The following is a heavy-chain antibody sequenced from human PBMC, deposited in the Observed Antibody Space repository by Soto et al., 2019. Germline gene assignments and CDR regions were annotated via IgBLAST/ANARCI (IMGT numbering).Heavy chain of an antibody. CDR1: GDSVSSNSAA. D-gene: IGHD1-7*01. V-gene: IGHV6-1*01. Sequence: SPTLSLTCAISGDSVSSNSAASNWIKQSPSRGLEWLGRTYYRYTWYNDYAVSVKSRITINPDTSKNQISLQLNSVTPEDTAVYYCARDIFNWNYPRAPSDAFDIWGQGTMVTVSS. CDR2: TYYRYTWYN. J-gene: IGHJ3*02. CDR3: ARDIFNWNYPRAPSDAFDI.